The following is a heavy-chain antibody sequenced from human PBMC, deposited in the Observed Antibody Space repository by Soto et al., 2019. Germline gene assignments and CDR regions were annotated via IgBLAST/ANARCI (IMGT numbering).Heavy chain of an antibody. Sequence: GWSLRLSCAASGFTFSNAWMSWVRQAPGKGLEWVGRIKSKTDGGTTDYAAPVKGRFTISRDDSKNTLYLQMNSLKTEDTAVYYCTTDIPWNNAGLFDYWGQGTLVTVSS. CDR2: IKSKTDGGTT. V-gene: IGHV3-15*01. CDR1: GFTFSNAW. J-gene: IGHJ4*02. D-gene: IGHD1-1*01. CDR3: TTDIPWNNAGLFDY.